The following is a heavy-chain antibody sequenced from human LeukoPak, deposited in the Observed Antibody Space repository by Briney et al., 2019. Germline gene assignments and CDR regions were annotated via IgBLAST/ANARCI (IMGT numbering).Heavy chain of an antibody. CDR3: ASFPAGSHDY. V-gene: IGHV3-23*01. D-gene: IGHD1-26*01. CDR1: GFTFSNAW. Sequence: AGGSLRLSCAASGFTFSNAWMSWVRQAPGKGLEWVSAISGSGGSTYYADSVKGRFTISRDNSKNTLYLQMNSLRAEDTAVYYCASFPAGSHDYWGQGTLVTVSS. J-gene: IGHJ4*02. CDR2: ISGSGGST.